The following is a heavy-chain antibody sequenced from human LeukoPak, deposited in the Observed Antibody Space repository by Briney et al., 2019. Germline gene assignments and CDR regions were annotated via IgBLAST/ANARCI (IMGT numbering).Heavy chain of an antibody. J-gene: IGHJ4*02. CDR3: AKEPRIAAAGAMDY. CDR1: GFTFSSYG. V-gene: IGHV3-30*18. CDR2: ISYDGSNK. D-gene: IGHD6-13*01. Sequence: AGGSLRLSSAASGFTFSSYGMHWVRQAPGKGLEWVAVISYDGSNKYYADSVKGRFTISRDNSKNTLYLQMNSLRAEDTAVYYCAKEPRIAAAGAMDYWGQGTLVTVSS.